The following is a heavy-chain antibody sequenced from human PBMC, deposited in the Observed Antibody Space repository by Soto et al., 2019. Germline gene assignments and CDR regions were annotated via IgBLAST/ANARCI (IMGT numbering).Heavy chain of an antibody. Sequence: PSETLSLTCTVSGGFISSNYWSWIRQPPGKGVEWIGYIYYSGSTNYNPSLKSRVTISVDTSKNQFSLKLSSVTAADTAVYYCARRYGPGFDYWGQGTLVTVSS. J-gene: IGHJ4*02. V-gene: IGHV4-59*08. CDR2: IYYSGST. CDR1: GGFISSNY. CDR3: ARRYGPGFDY. D-gene: IGHD4-17*01.